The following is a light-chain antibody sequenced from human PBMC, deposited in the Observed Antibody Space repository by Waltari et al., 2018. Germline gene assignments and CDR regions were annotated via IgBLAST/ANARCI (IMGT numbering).Light chain of an antibody. CDR2: GAS. V-gene: IGKV3-15*01. CDR1: QSVSTN. Sequence: EIVMTQSPAILSASPGERATLSCRASQSVSTNLAWYQQKPGQAPRLLIYGASTRATGIPDRFSGSGSGTELTLTISSLQSEDFVVYSCQQYNDWPRTFGQGTKVEIK. J-gene: IGKJ1*01. CDR3: QQYNDWPRT.